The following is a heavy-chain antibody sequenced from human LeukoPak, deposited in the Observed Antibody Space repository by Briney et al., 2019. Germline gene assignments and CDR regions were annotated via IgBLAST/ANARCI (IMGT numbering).Heavy chain of an antibody. CDR3: AKDISQSRQLVLDDY. D-gene: IGHD6-6*01. Sequence: HPGGSLRLSCAASGFTFDDYAMHWVRQAPGKGLEWVSLISGDGGSTYYADSVKGRFTISRDNSKNSLYLQMNSLRTEDTALYYCAKDISQSRQLVLDDYWGQGTLVTVSS. CDR1: GFTFDDYA. J-gene: IGHJ4*02. CDR2: ISGDGGST. V-gene: IGHV3-43*02.